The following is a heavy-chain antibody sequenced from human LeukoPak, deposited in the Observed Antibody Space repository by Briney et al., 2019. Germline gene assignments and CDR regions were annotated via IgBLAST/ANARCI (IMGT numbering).Heavy chain of an antibody. CDR2: INTDGSST. Sequence: GGSLRLSCAASGFTFSSYWMHWVRQAPGKGLVWVSRINTDGSSTSYADSVKGRFTISRDNAKNTLHLQMNSLRVEDTAVYYCAKGSTIFGVVIRTYLDYWGQGTLVTVSS. V-gene: IGHV3-74*01. J-gene: IGHJ4*02. CDR1: GFTFSSYW. D-gene: IGHD3-3*01. CDR3: AKGSTIFGVVIRTYLDY.